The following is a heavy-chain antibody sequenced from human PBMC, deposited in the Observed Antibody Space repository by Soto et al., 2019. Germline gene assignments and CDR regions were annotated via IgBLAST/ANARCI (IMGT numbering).Heavy chain of an antibody. CDR3: ARGVKYGAYSRWFDP. D-gene: IGHD4-17*01. CDR2: MNPNSGDT. V-gene: IGHV1-8*01. J-gene: IGHJ5*02. Sequence: QVQLVQSGAEVKKPGASVKVSCKASGNTFTNYDINWVRQATGQGLEYLGWMNPNSGDTAYVQKCQGRVTMTRATARTTAYMELRSLRSEDTAVYFCARGVKYGAYSRWFDPWGQGTLVTVSS. CDR1: GNTFTNYD.